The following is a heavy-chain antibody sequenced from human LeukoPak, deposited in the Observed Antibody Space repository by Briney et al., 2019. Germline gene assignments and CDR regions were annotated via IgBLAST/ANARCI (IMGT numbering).Heavy chain of an antibody. D-gene: IGHD5-12*01. V-gene: IGHV3-23*01. Sequence: TGGSPKLSCAASGFTFSNYAMSWVRQAPGKGLEWVSAISGSASSTYYADSVKGRFTISRDNSKNTLYLQMNSLRAEDTAVYYCAKGATGGDFDYWGQGTLVTVSS. CDR1: GFTFSNYA. CDR3: AKGATGGDFDY. CDR2: ISGSASST. J-gene: IGHJ4*02.